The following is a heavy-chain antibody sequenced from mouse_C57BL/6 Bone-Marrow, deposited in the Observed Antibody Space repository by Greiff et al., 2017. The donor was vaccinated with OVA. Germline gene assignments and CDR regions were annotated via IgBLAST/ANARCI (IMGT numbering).Heavy chain of an antibody. V-gene: IGHV1-82*01. CDR2: IYPGDGDT. D-gene: IGHD1-1*02. CDR3: ARYMAGGDY. Sequence: QVQLQQSGPELVKPGASVKISCKASGYAFSSSWMNWVKQRPGKGLEWIGRIYPGDGDTNYNGKFKGKATLTADKSSSPAYMQLSSLTSEDSAVYFCARYMAGGDYWGQGTSVTVSS. J-gene: IGHJ4*01. CDR1: GYAFSSSW.